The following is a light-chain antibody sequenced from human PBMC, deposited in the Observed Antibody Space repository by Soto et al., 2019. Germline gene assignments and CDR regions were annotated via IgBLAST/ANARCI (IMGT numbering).Light chain of an antibody. Sequence: QSALTQPASMSGPPGQSITISCIGTSYDVGNYNYVSWYQHHADRAPKLIIYDVSSRPSGVSDRFSGSKSGNTASLTISGLQPEDEANYYCSSYTSTSTYVFGTGTKVXVL. CDR3: SSYTSTSTYV. CDR2: DVS. V-gene: IGLV2-14*03. J-gene: IGLJ1*01. CDR1: SYDVGNYNY.